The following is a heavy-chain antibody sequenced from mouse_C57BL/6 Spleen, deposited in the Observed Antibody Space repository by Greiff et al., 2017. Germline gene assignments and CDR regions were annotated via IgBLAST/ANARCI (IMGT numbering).Heavy chain of an antibody. CDR2: INPSNGGT. CDR3: ARSGGNYEAWFAD. J-gene: IGHJ3*01. Sequence: VQLQQPGTELVKPGASVKLSCKASGYTFTSYWMHWVKQRPGQGLEWIGNINPSNGGTNYNEKFKSKATLSVDKSSSTAYMQLSSLTSEDSAVYYCARSGGNYEAWFADWGQGTLVTVSA. CDR1: GYTFTSYW. V-gene: IGHV1-53*01. D-gene: IGHD2-1*01.